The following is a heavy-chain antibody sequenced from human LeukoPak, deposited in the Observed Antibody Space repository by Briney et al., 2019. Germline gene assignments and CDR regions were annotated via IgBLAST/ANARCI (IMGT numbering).Heavy chain of an antibody. D-gene: IGHD1-26*01. V-gene: IGHV3-30*18. CDR1: GFIFSSYG. CDR3: AKEARQWDVITGNWFDS. Sequence: GGSLRLSCAASGFIFSSYGMHWVRQAPGKGLGWVALISYAGSDKLYAASVKGRIRISRDKSKNTLYLEMNSLRAEDTAVYYCAKEARQWDVITGNWFDSWGQGTLVTVSS. J-gene: IGHJ5*01. CDR2: ISYAGSDK.